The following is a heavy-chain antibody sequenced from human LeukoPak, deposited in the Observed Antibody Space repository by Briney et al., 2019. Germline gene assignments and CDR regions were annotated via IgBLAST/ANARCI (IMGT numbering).Heavy chain of an antibody. J-gene: IGHJ4*02. Sequence: PSENLSLTCSVSGGSITTSSYYWAWIRQPPEKGLEWIGSIYYTGGTSYSPSLKSRVTISVDTSKTQFSLKLSSVTAADTAVYYCVRHGGTRVTLVEVYYFDYWGQGTLVTVSS. CDR3: VRHGGTRVTLVEVYYFDY. D-gene: IGHD4-11*01. V-gene: IGHV4-39*01. CDR1: GGSITTSSYY. CDR2: IYYTGGT.